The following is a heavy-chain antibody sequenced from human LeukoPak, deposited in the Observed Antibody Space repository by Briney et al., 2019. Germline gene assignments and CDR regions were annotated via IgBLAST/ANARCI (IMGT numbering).Heavy chain of an antibody. D-gene: IGHD6-13*01. CDR2: VSYSGST. CDR1: GDSISSSGSY. CDR3: ATMYSSSWYSDDY. Sequence: SETLSLTCTVSGDSISSSGSYWGWIRQPPGKGLEWIGSVSYSGSTYYNPSLKSRVTISVDTSKNQFSLKLSSVTAADTAVYYCATMYSSSWYSDDYWGQGTLVTVSS. J-gene: IGHJ4*02. V-gene: IGHV4-39*07.